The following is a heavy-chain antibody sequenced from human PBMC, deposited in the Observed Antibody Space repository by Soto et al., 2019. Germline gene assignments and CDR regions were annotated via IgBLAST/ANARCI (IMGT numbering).Heavy chain of an antibody. CDR3: ANWGSSKNLDN. V-gene: IGHV3-23*01. D-gene: IGHD7-27*01. CDR1: GFTFNNYA. Sequence: EVQLLESGGGLVQPGGSLRLSCAVSGFTFNNYAMSWVRQAPGKGLEWVSIISGTGDATYYADSVKGRFTISRDNSKNTLYLQMNSLRAEDTAIYYCANWGSSKNLDNWGQGTLVTVSS. CDR2: ISGTGDAT. J-gene: IGHJ4*02.